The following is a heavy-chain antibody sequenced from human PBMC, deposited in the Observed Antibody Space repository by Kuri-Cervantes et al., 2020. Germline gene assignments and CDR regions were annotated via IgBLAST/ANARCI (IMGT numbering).Heavy chain of an antibody. Sequence: LSLTCAASGFTFSSYAMHWVRQATGKGPEWVSSIDTAGDTNYPGSVKGRFTISRENAKNSLYLQMNSLRAGDTAVYYCARGASYYYGMDVWGQGTTVTVSS. J-gene: IGHJ6*02. CDR1: GFTFSSYA. V-gene: IGHV3-13*01. CDR2: IDTAGDT. D-gene: IGHD1-26*01. CDR3: ARGASYYYGMDV.